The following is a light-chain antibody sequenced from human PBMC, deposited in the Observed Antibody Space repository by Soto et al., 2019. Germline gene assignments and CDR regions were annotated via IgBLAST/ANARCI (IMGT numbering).Light chain of an antibody. CDR2: KAS. J-gene: IGKJ1*01. Sequence: DIQMTQSPSTLSASVGDRVTITCRASQSIDTWLAWHQQKPGQVPKLLISKASSLESGVPSRFSGSGSGTEFTLTVRSLQPDDFGTYYCQHYNSYSWTFGQGTKVDIK. V-gene: IGKV1-5*03. CDR3: QHYNSYSWT. CDR1: QSIDTW.